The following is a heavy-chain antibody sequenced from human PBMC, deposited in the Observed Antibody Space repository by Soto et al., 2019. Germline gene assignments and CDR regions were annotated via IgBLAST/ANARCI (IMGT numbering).Heavy chain of an antibody. V-gene: IGHV2-5*01. CDR1: GFSLSTSGVG. Sequence: VSGPTLVNPTQTLTLTCTFSGFSLSTSGVGVGWIRQPPGKALEWLALIYWNDDKRYSPSLKSRLTITKDTSKNQVVLTMTNMDPVDTATYYCAHTQSPKRITIFGVVRGYFDYWGQGTLVTVSS. D-gene: IGHD3-3*01. CDR3: AHTQSPKRITIFGVVRGYFDY. CDR2: IYWNDDK. J-gene: IGHJ4*02.